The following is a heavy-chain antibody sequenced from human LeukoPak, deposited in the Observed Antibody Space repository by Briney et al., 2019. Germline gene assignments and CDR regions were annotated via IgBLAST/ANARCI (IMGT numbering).Heavy chain of an antibody. Sequence: GGSLRLSCAASGFTISDYYMSWIRQAPGKGLEWISYISSSGTIVYYADSVKGRFTISRDNGKKSLYLQMNSLRAEDTAVYYCAKGASSWSRTYFDYWGQGTLVTVSS. J-gene: IGHJ4*02. CDR3: AKGASSWSRTYFDY. V-gene: IGHV3-11*01. CDR1: GFTISDYY. CDR2: ISSSGTIV. D-gene: IGHD6-13*01.